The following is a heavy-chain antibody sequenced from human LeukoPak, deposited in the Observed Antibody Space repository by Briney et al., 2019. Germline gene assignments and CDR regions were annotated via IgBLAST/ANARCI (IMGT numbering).Heavy chain of an antibody. CDR3: ARGITIFGVALDAFDI. Sequence: GASVKVSCKASGYTFTGYYMHWVRQAPGQGLEWMGRINPNSGGTNYAQKFQGRVTMTRDTSISTAYMELSRLRSDDTAVYYCARGITIFGVALDAFDIWGQGTIVTVSS. V-gene: IGHV1-2*06. J-gene: IGHJ3*02. CDR1: GYTFTGYY. CDR2: INPNSGGT. D-gene: IGHD3-3*01.